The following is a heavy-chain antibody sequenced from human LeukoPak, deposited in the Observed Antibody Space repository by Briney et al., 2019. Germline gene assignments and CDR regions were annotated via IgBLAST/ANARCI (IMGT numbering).Heavy chain of an antibody. CDR2: ISDRGGIS. Sequence: PGGSLRLSCAVSGITLSNYGMSWVRQVPGKGLEWVAGISDRGGISNYADSVKGRFTISRDISKNTLYLQMNSLRAEDTAVYYCAREYYDFWSGYYTNYYYYMDVWGKGTTATVSS. CDR1: GITLSNYG. D-gene: IGHD3-3*01. J-gene: IGHJ6*03. V-gene: IGHV3-23*01. CDR3: AREYYDFWSGYYTNYYYYMDV.